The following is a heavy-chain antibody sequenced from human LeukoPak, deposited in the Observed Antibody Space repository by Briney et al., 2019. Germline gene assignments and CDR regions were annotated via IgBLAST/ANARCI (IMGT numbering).Heavy chain of an antibody. D-gene: IGHD3-16*01. J-gene: IGHJ3*02. Sequence: GGSLRLSCAASGFTVSSNYMSWVRQAPGKGLEWVSVIYSGGSTYYADSVKGRFTISRDNSKNTLYLQMNSLRAEDTAVYYCARYLIGRYDYVWGSSRHDAFDIWGQGTMVTVSS. CDR1: GFTVSSNY. V-gene: IGHV3-53*01. CDR2: IYSGGST. CDR3: ARYLIGRYDYVWGSSRHDAFDI.